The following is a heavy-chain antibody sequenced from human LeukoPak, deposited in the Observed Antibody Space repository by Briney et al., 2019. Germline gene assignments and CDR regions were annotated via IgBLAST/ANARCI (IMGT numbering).Heavy chain of an antibody. CDR2: IYYSGST. V-gene: IGHV4-59*01. CDR1: GGSISSYY. CDR3: ARDGYYYYYGMDV. Sequence: SETLSLTCTVSGGSISSYYWSWIRQPPGKGLERIGYIYYSGSTNYNPSLKSRVTISVDTSKNQFSLKLSSVTAADTAVYYCARDGYYYYYGMDVWGQGTTVTVSS. J-gene: IGHJ6*02.